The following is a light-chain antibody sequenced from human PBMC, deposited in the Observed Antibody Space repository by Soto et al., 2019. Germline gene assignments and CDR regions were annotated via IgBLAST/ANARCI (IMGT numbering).Light chain of an antibody. CDR2: AAS. CDR3: QQTNSFLPLT. V-gene: IGKV1-12*01. J-gene: IGKJ4*01. CDR1: QGISNW. Sequence: DLPMTQSPSSVSASVGDRVTITCRASQGISNWLAWYQQQPGKAPTLLIYAASSLQSGVPSRFSGGGSGTHFTLIISSMQPEDFATYYCQQTNSFLPLTFGGGTKVEIK.